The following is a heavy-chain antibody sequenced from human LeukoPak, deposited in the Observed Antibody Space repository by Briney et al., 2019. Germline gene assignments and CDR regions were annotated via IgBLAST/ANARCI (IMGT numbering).Heavy chain of an antibody. CDR3: ARSNRYSSGNWYFDL. CDR1: EYTFASYD. V-gene: IGHV1-8*01. Sequence: ASVKVSCKASEYTFASYDINWVRQATGQGLEWMGWMNPNSGNTGYAQKFQGRVTMTRNTSISTAYMELSSLRSEDTAVYWCARSNRYSSGNWYFDLWGRGTLVTVSS. CDR2: MNPNSGNT. D-gene: IGHD5-18*01. J-gene: IGHJ2*01.